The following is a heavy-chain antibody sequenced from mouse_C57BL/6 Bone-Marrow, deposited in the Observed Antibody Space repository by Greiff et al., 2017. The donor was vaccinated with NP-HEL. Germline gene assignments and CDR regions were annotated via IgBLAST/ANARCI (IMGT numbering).Heavy chain of an antibody. CDR1: GYAFSSPW. CDR2: IYPGDGDT. Sequence: QVQLQQSGPELVKPGASVKISCKASGYAFSSPWMNWVKQRPGKGLEWIGRIYPGDGDTNYNGKFKGKATLTADKSSSTAYMQLSSLTSEDSAVYFCARWGLGDYWGQGTTLTVSS. V-gene: IGHV1-82*01. J-gene: IGHJ2*01. CDR3: ARWGLGDY.